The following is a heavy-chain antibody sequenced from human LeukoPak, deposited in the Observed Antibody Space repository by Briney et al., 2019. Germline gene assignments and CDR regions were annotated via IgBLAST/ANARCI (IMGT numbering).Heavy chain of an antibody. CDR1: GGSISSSSDY. Sequence: LETLSLTCTVSGGSISSSSDYWGWIRQPPGKGLEWIGSIYYSGNTYYNPSLKSRVTISLDTSKNQFSLKLSSVTAADTAVYYCARQSVRAIAIAARPGNYFDYWGQGTLVTVSS. V-gene: IGHV4-39*01. J-gene: IGHJ4*02. CDR3: ARQSVRAIAIAARPGNYFDY. D-gene: IGHD6-6*01. CDR2: IYYSGNT.